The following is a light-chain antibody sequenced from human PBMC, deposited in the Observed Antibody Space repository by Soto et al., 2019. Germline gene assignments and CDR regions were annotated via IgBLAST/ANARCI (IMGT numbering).Light chain of an antibody. CDR3: TSYAAGKNVV. Sequence: QSVLTQPPSASGSPGQSVTISCTGTSSDVGNYNYVSWYQQYPGKAPKLMIYEVNKRPSGVPDRFSGSKSGNTASLTVSGLQAEDEADYYCTSYAAGKNVVFGGGTNSPS. CDR1: SSDVGNYNY. J-gene: IGLJ2*01. V-gene: IGLV2-8*01. CDR2: EVN.